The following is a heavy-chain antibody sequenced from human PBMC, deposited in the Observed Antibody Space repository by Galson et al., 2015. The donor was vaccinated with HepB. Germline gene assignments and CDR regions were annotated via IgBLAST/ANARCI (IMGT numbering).Heavy chain of an antibody. V-gene: IGHV3-23*01. CDR3: AKGTQRGLTTMTSHNYFDY. J-gene: IGHJ4*02. D-gene: IGHD4-17*01. CDR1: GFDFSTHA. CDR2: ITGGGRT. Sequence: SLRLSCAASGFDFSTHAMSWVRQAPGKGLEWVSTITGGGRTNYAESVTGRFTISRDNSENTVYLQMSRLRPEDTAVYYCAKGTQRGLTTMTSHNYFDYWGQGTLVAVSS.